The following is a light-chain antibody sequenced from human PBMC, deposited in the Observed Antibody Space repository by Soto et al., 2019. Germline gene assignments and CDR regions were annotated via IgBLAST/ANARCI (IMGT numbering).Light chain of an antibody. V-gene: IGKV1-5*01. Sequence: DIQMTQSPSPLSASVGDRVTITCRASQSISSWLAWYQQKPGKAPNLLIYDASTLMSGVPSRFSGSGSGTECTLTISSLQPGDVATYYCQQSETYPLTFGQGTRLEIK. CDR2: DAS. CDR3: QQSETYPLT. J-gene: IGKJ5*01. CDR1: QSISSW.